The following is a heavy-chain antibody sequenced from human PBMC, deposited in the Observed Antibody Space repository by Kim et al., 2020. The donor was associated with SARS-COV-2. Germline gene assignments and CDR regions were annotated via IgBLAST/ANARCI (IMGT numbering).Heavy chain of an antibody. Sequence: GGSLRLSCAASGFTFSSYTMYWVRQPPGKGLEWVAVISYDGSNKYYADSVKGRFTISRDTSKNTLYLQMNSLRGEDTALYYCARVLGSGSSWYASLDYYYFYAMDVWGQGTTVTVSS. CDR3: ARVLGSGSSWYASLDYYYFYAMDV. CDR2: ISYDGSNK. D-gene: IGHD6-13*01. V-gene: IGHV3-30*04. CDR1: GFTFSSYT. J-gene: IGHJ6*02.